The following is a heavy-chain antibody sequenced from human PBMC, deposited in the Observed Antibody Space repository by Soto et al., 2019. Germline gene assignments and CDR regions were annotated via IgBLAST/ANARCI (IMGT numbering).Heavy chain of an antibody. D-gene: IGHD6-6*01. V-gene: IGHV3-48*02. CDR1: GFSFSTYS. CDR2: ISSRSYTI. CDR3: ARGGSSSNNGMDV. Sequence: EVQLVESGGGLVQPGGSLRLSCAASGFSFSTYSMNWVRQAPGKGLEWVSYISSRSYTIYYVDSVKGRVTISRDNAKNSLYLQMNSLRDEDTAVYYCARGGSSSNNGMDVWGQGTTVTLSS. J-gene: IGHJ6*02.